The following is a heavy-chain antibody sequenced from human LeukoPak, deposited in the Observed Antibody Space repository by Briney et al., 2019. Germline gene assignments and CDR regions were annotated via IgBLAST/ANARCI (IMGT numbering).Heavy chain of an antibody. CDR3: AKTWGYDILTAYHV. V-gene: IGHV3-23*01. Sequence: PGGSLRLSCAASGFTFSSYAMSWVRQAPGKGLEWVSGITYSGGSTYYADSVKGRFTISRDNSQNTLYLQMNSLRVEDTAVYYCAKTWGYDILTAYHVWGQGTLVTVSS. CDR1: GFTFSSYA. CDR2: ITYSGGST. D-gene: IGHD3-9*01. J-gene: IGHJ4*02.